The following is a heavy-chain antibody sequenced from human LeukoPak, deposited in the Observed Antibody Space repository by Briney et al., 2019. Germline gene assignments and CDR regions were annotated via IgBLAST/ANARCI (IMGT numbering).Heavy chain of an antibody. CDR1: GYTFTGYY. D-gene: IGHD2-2*01. V-gene: IGHV1-2*02. CDR3: ARDPGWGYCSSTSCYSIDY. CDR2: INPNSGGT. J-gene: IGHJ4*02. Sequence: ASVKVSCKASGYTFTGYYMHWVRQAPGQGPEWMGWINPNSGGTNYAQKFQGRVTMTRDTSISTAYMELSRLRSDDTAVYYCARDPGWGYCSSTSCYSIDYWGQGTLVTVSS.